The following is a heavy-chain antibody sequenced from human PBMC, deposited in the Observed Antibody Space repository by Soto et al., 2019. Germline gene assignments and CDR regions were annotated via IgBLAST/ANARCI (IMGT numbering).Heavy chain of an antibody. CDR2: IKQDGSEK. CDR1: GFTFSSYW. V-gene: IGHV3-7*01. CDR3: ARSFLSIAVAGPRLYYFDY. D-gene: IGHD6-19*01. Sequence: EVQLVESGGGLVQPGGSLRLSCAASGFTFSSYWMSWVRQAPGKGLEWVANIKQDGSEKYYVDSVKGRFTISRDNAKNSLYLQMNSLRAEDTAVYYCARSFLSIAVAGPRLYYFDYWGQGTLVTVSS. J-gene: IGHJ4*02.